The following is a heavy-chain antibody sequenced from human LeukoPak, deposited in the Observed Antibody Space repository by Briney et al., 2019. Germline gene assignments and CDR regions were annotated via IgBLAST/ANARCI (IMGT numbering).Heavy chain of an antibody. J-gene: IGHJ6*02. CDR2: ISTSGGST. D-gene: IGHD2-21*02. V-gene: IGHV3-23*01. CDR3: AKPYCGGDCYHGLDV. Sequence: PGGSLRLSCAASGFTFSSYAMSWVRQAPGKGLEWVSGISTSGGSTYYADSVKGRFTVSRDNSKNTLYLQMNSLRAEDTAVYYCAKPYCGGDCYHGLDVWGQGTTVTVSS. CDR1: GFTFSSYA.